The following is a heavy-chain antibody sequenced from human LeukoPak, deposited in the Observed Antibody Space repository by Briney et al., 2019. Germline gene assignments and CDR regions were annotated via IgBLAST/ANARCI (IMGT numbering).Heavy chain of an antibody. J-gene: IGHJ6*02. V-gene: IGHV4-59*01. D-gene: IGHD6-19*01. Sequence: SETLSLTCTVSGGSISSYYWSWIRQPPGKGLEWIGYIYYSGSTNYNPSLKSRVTISVDASKNQFSLKLSSVTAADTAVYYCARVPVAGDYYYYGMDVWGQGTTVTVYS. CDR3: ARVPVAGDYYYYGMDV. CDR2: IYYSGST. CDR1: GGSISSYY.